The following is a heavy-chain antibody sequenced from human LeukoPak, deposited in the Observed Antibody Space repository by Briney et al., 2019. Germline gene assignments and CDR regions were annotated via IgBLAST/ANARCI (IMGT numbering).Heavy chain of an antibody. CDR2: ISGSGGST. CDR1: GFTFSSYA. V-gene: IGHV3-23*01. D-gene: IGHD6-6*01. CDR3: AKKMIAARRLYDAFDI. J-gene: IGHJ3*02. Sequence: PGGSLRLSCAASGFTFSSYAMSWVRQAPGKGLEWVSAISGSGGSTYYADSVKGRFTISRDNSKNTLYLQMNSLRAEDTAVYYCAKKMIAARRLYDAFDIWGQGTMVTVSS.